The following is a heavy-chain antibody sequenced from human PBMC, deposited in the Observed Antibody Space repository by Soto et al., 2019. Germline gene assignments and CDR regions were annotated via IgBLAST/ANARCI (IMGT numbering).Heavy chain of an antibody. D-gene: IGHD2-2*01. CDR3: ATAKEKVVEPTISDYYYYGMDV. J-gene: IGHJ6*02. V-gene: IGHV4-59*01. CDR2: IYYSGST. CDR1: GGSISSYY. Sequence: SETLSLTCTVSGGSISSYYWSWIRQPPGKGLEWIGYIYYSGSTNYNPSLKSRVTISVDTSKNQFSLELSSVTAADTAVYYCATAKEKVVEPTISDYYYYGMDVWGQGTTVTVSS.